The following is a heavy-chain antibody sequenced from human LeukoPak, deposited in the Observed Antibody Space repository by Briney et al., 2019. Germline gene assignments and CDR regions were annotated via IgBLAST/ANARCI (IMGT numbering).Heavy chain of an antibody. Sequence: GGSLRLSCAASGFTFSSYAMSWVRQAPGKGLEWVSAISGSGGSTYYADSVKGRFTISRDNSKNTLYLQMNSLRAEDTAVYYCAKVTHDYVWGSYHFFDYWGQGTLVTVS. CDR3: AKVTHDYVWGSYHFFDY. D-gene: IGHD3-16*02. J-gene: IGHJ4*02. V-gene: IGHV3-23*01. CDR1: GFTFSSYA. CDR2: ISGSGGST.